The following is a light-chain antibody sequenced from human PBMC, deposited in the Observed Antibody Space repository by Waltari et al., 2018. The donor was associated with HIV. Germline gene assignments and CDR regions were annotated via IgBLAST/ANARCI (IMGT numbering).Light chain of an antibody. Sequence: EIVLTQSPGTLSLSPGERTTLSCRASQSVTSSNLAWYQQKPGQAPRLLIYGASSRATGIPDRFSGSGSGTDFILTISRLEPEDFAVYYCHHYGSSPYTFGQGTKLEIK. J-gene: IGKJ2*01. CDR2: GAS. V-gene: IGKV3-20*01. CDR1: QSVTSSN. CDR3: HHYGSSPYT.